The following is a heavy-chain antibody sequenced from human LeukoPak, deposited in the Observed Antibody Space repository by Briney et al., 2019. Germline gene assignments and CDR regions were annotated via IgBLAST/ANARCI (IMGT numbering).Heavy chain of an antibody. Sequence: SETLSLTCAVHGGSFSGYYWSWIRQPPGKGLEWIGEINHSGSTNYNPSLKSRVTISVDTSKNQFSLKLSSVTAADTAVYYCARGREFVYWGQGTLVTVSS. CDR1: GGSFSGYY. J-gene: IGHJ4*02. V-gene: IGHV4-34*01. CDR2: INHSGST. CDR3: ARGREFVY.